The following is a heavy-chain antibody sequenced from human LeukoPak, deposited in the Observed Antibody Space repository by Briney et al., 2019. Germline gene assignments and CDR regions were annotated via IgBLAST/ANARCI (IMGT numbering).Heavy chain of an antibody. CDR2: INPDGNEK. V-gene: IGHV3-7*01. Sequence: HSGGSLRLSCAVSGLTFSSSWMDWVRQAPGKGLEWVASINPDGNEKYSADSVKGRFTISRDNAENSLYLQMNSLRVEDTAFYYCARDLAYSRLDYWGQGMLVTVSS. D-gene: IGHD5-18*01. CDR1: GLTFSSSW. CDR3: ARDLAYSRLDY. J-gene: IGHJ4*02.